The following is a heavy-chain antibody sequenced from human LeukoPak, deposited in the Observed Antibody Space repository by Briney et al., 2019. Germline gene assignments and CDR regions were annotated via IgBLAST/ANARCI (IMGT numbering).Heavy chain of an antibody. CDR2: VNPSSICT. Sequence: ASVKVSCKSSGYDFTNYYMHWVRQAPGQGLEWMGMVNPSSICTTYAQKFQGSVSMTRDTAMSTSYMELSRLRSEDTAVYSCARDCFYIDFFFDHWGQGTPVT. D-gene: IGHD3-16*01. CDR1: GYDFTNYY. CDR3: ARDCFYIDFFFDH. J-gene: IGHJ4*02. V-gene: IGHV1-46*01.